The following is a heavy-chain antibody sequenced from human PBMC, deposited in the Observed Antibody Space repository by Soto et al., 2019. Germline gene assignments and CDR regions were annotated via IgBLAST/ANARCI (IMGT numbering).Heavy chain of an antibody. J-gene: IGHJ6*02. CDR2: IYSGGST. Sequence: GGSLRLSCAASGFTVSSNYMSWVRQAPGKGLEWVSVIYSGGSTYYADSVKGRFTISRDNSKNTLYLQMNSLRAEDTAVYYCASPALPGPQDTAMRSYYYGMAVWGQGTTVTVSS. D-gene: IGHD5-18*01. CDR3: ASPALPGPQDTAMRSYYYGMAV. V-gene: IGHV3-53*01. CDR1: GFTVSSNY.